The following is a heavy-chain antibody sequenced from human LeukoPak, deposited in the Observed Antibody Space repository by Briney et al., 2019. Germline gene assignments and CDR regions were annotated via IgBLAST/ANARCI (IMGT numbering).Heavy chain of an antibody. J-gene: IGHJ5*02. Sequence: PSETLSLTCTVSGGSISSYYWSWIRQPAGKGLEWIGRIYTSGSTNYNPSLKSRVTMSVDTSKNQFSLKLSSVTAADTAVYYCAREPRGAGSGRNWFDPWGQGTLVTVSS. CDR3: AREPRGAGSGRNWFDP. D-gene: IGHD2-15*01. CDR1: GGSISSYY. V-gene: IGHV4-4*07. CDR2: IYTSGST.